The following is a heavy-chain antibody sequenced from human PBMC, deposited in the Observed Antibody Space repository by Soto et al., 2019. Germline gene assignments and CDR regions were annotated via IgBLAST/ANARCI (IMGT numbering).Heavy chain of an antibody. CDR1: GDSISRGGYY. Sequence: QVQLQESGPGLVKPSQTLSLTCTVSGDSISRGGYYWNWIRQHPRKGLEWIGYIYHSGSTNYNPSLKSRVTIPVDTSKYQLSLELSSVTAADTAIYYCARDGAGAYGLGWFDPWGQGILVTVSS. V-gene: IGHV4-31*03. J-gene: IGHJ5*02. CDR3: ARDGAGAYGLGWFDP. CDR2: IYHSGST. D-gene: IGHD2-21*01.